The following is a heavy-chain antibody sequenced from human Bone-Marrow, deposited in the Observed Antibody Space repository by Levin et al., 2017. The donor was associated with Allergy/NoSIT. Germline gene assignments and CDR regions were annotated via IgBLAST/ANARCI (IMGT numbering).Heavy chain of an antibody. D-gene: IGHD6-13*01. V-gene: IGHV4-39*01. CDR3: ARQIEAAADAFDS. CDR2: IYYSGST. Sequence: SETLSLTCTVSGGSISSSSYYWGWIRQPPGKGLEWIGSIYYSGSTYYNPSLKSRVTISVDTSKNQFSLKLSSVTAADTAVYYCARQIEAAADAFDSWGQGTMVTVSS. CDR1: GGSISSSSYY. J-gene: IGHJ3*02.